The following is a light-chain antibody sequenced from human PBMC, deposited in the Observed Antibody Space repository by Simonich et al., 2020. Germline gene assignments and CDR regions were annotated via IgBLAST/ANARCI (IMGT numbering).Light chain of an antibody. CDR2: DVS. CDR1: SSDVGGYNY. J-gene: IGLJ3*02. Sequence: QSALTQPAYVSGSPGKTITISCTGTSSDVGGYNYVSWYQQHPGKDPKLMIYDVSKRPSGVSTRFSGAKSGNTAFLTISGLQAENEADYYCSSYTSSSTWVFGGGTKLTVL. CDR3: SSYTSSSTWV. V-gene: IGLV2-14*01.